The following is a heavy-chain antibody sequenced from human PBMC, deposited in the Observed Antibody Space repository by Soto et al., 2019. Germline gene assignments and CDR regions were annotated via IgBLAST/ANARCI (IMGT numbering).Heavy chain of an antibody. CDR2: MYYSGST. Sequence: SETLSLTCTVSGGSVSSGSYYWSWIRQPPGKGLEWIGYMYYSGSTNYNPSLKSRVTISLDASKDQFSLKLSSVTAADTAVYFCARTRDFWSGNDAFDIWGQGTMVTVSS. CDR1: GGSVSSGSYY. D-gene: IGHD3-3*01. CDR3: ARTRDFWSGNDAFDI. V-gene: IGHV4-61*01. J-gene: IGHJ3*02.